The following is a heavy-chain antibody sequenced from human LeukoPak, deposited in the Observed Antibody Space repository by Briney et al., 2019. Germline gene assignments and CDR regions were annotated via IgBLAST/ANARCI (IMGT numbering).Heavy chain of an antibody. D-gene: IGHD2-15*01. V-gene: IGHV3-23*01. J-gene: IGHJ4*02. CDR3: AKYAGGYCSGGSCYFFDY. Sequence: GGSLRLSCAASGFTFSSYAMSWVRQAPGKGLEWVSAISGSGGSTYYADSVKGRFTISRDNSKNTLYLQMNSLRAEDTAVYYCAKYAGGYCSGGSCYFFDYWGQGTLVTVSS. CDR1: GFTFSSYA. CDR2: ISGSGGST.